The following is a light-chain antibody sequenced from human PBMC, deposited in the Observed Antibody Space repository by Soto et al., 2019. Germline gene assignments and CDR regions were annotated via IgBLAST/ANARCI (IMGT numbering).Light chain of an antibody. Sequence: QPVLTQPRSVSGSPGQSVAISCTGTSSDVGGYNYVSWYQQHPGKAPKLMIYDVSKRPSGVPDRFSGSKSGNTASLTISGLQPEDEADYYCCSYAGSYTFDVFGAGTQLTVL. CDR3: CSYAGSYTFDV. CDR1: SSDVGGYNY. J-gene: IGLJ7*01. V-gene: IGLV2-11*01. CDR2: DVS.